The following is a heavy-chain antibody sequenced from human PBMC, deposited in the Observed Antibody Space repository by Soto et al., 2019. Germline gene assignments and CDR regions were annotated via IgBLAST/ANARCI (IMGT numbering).Heavy chain of an antibody. J-gene: IGHJ6*03. CDR1: GGSFSGYY. CDR2: INHSGST. CDR3: ARAKYYYGSGSYPSTSYYYYYMDV. D-gene: IGHD3-10*01. Sequence: NPSETLSLTCAVYGGSFSGYYWSWIRQPPGKGLEWIGEINHSGSTNYNPSLKSRVTISVDTSKNQFSLKLSSVTAADTAVYYCARAKYYYGSGSYPSTSYYYYYMDVWGKGTTVTVSS. V-gene: IGHV4-34*01.